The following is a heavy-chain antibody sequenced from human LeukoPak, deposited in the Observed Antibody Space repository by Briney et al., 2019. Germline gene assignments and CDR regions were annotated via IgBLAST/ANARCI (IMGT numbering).Heavy chain of an antibody. Sequence: PGASLRLSCAASGFTFSSYTLYWVRQAPGKGLEWVSSISDDGRSTYYADSVKGRFTISKDNSKNTMYLQMNNLRAEDTAIYYCAKRVPYTSSSVYFDYWGQGTLVTVSS. CDR3: AKRVPYTSSSVYFDY. D-gene: IGHD6-6*01. V-gene: IGHV3-23*01. CDR1: GFTFSSYT. J-gene: IGHJ4*02. CDR2: ISDDGRST.